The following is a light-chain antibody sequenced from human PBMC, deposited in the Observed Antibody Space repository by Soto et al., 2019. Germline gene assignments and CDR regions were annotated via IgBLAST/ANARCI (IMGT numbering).Light chain of an antibody. CDR3: QQYYSNPVT. Sequence: DIVMTQSPDSLAVSLGERATINCKSSQSVLSSSNNKNYLVWYQQKPGQPPQMIIYWASTRESGVPDRFSGSGSGTDFTLTISSLQAEDVAVYYCQQYYSNPVTFGGGTKGEI. CDR2: WAS. J-gene: IGKJ4*01. CDR1: QSVLSSSNNKNY. V-gene: IGKV4-1*01.